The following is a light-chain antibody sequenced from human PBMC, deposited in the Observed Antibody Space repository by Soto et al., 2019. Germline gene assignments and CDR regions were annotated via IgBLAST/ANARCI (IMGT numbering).Light chain of an antibody. CDR2: DVS. J-gene: IGLJ1*01. CDR1: SSDVGGYNY. CDR3: SSYTSSLYV. V-gene: IGLV2-14*01. Sequence: QSVLTQPASVSGSPGQSITISCTGTSSDVGGYNYVSWYQQHPGKAPKIMIYDVSNRPSGVSNRFSGSKSGNTASLTISGVQAEDEADYYCSSYTSSLYVFGTGTKLTVL.